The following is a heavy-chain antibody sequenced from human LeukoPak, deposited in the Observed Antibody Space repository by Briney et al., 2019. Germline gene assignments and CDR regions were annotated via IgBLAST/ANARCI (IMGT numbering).Heavy chain of an antibody. CDR3: AKSQVTTRNFDY. Sequence: GGSLRLSCVASGFNFDDYAMRWVRQTPGKGLEWVSSISWNSATIGYADSVKGRFTISRDNAKTSLYLQMNSLRAEDTALYYCAKSQVTTRNFDYWGQGTQVTVSS. D-gene: IGHD5-12*01. CDR2: ISWNSATI. CDR1: GFNFDDYA. V-gene: IGHV3-9*01. J-gene: IGHJ4*02.